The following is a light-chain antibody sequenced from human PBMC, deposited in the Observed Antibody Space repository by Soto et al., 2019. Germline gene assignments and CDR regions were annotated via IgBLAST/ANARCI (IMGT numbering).Light chain of an antibody. CDR3: SSYTSTNTLV. J-gene: IGLJ1*01. Sequence: QSVLTQPASVSGSPGQSITISCTGTSSDVGGYDFVSWYQQHPGKAPKLMIYEVSNRPSGVPNRFSGSKSGNTASLTISGLQAEDEADYYCSSYTSTNTLVFGIGTKLTGL. V-gene: IGLV2-14*01. CDR2: EVS. CDR1: SSDVGGYDF.